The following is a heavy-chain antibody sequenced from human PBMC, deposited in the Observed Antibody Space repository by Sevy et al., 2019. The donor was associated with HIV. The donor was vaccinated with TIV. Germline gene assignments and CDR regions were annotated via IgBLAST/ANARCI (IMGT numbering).Heavy chain of an antibody. CDR2: IKSKTDAATR. V-gene: IGHV3-15*01. D-gene: IGHD1-26*01. J-gene: IGHJ4*02. Sequence: GGSPRLSCAASGFTFREAWMSWVRQAPGKGLEWVGRIKSKTDAATRDFAAPVRGRFSISRDDSANTVYLVMNNLKPEDTGVYYCAAGTGSSDFDYWGQGTLVTVSS. CDR3: AAGTGSSDFDY. CDR1: GFTFREAW.